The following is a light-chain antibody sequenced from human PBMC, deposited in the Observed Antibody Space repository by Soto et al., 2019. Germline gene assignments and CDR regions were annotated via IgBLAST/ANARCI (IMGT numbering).Light chain of an antibody. Sequence: EIALTQSPATLSLSPGEIATLSFSASQSVSSYLAWYQQKPGQAPRLLIYDASNRATGIPARFSGSGSGTDFTLTISSLEPEDFAVYYCQQRSNCPWTFGQGTKVDIK. V-gene: IGKV3-11*01. CDR2: DAS. J-gene: IGKJ1*01. CDR1: QSVSSY. CDR3: QQRSNCPWT.